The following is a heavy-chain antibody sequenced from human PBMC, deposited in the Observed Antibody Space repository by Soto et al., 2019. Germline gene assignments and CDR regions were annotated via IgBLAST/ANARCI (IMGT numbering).Heavy chain of an antibody. J-gene: IGHJ4*02. Sequence: GGSLRLSCAASGFRFSDHYMTWIRQAPGKGLEWVSKISGGGTTIYYADSVKGRFTVSRDNAKNSLYLQMNSLRAEDTAVYYCASDPYYYASGFWGQGTLVTVPS. CDR2: ISGGGTTI. V-gene: IGHV3-11*01. CDR1: GFRFSDHY. CDR3: ASDPYYYASGF. D-gene: IGHD3-10*01.